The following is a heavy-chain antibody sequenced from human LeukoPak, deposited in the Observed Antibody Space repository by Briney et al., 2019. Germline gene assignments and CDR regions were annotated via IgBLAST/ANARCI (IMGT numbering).Heavy chain of an antibody. J-gene: IGHJ5*02. V-gene: IGHV4-38-2*02. Sequence: SETLSLTCAVSGYSISSGYYWGWIRPPPGKGLEWIGIIYHSGSTYYNPSLKSRVTISVDTSKNQFSLKLSSVTAADTAVYYCARDVAALVEVVPAVIGGWFDPWGQGTLVTVSS. CDR2: IYHSGST. D-gene: IGHD2-2*01. CDR3: ARDVAALVEVVPAVIGGWFDP. CDR1: GYSISSGYY.